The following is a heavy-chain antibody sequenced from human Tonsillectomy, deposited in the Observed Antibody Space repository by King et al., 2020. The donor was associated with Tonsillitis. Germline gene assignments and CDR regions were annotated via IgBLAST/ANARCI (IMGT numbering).Heavy chain of an antibody. CDR2: IDPSDSYT. Sequence: QLVQSGAAVKKPGESLGISCQGSGYSFSDYLITWVRQVPGKGLEWMGKIDPSDSYTNYRPSLQGHVTISADKSINTAYLQWSSLQASDTAIYYCATRTGFSGYDSFFEYWGQGTLVTVSS. CDR3: ATRTGFSGYDSFFEY. D-gene: IGHD5-12*01. V-gene: IGHV5-10-1*01. CDR1: GYSFSDYL. J-gene: IGHJ4*02.